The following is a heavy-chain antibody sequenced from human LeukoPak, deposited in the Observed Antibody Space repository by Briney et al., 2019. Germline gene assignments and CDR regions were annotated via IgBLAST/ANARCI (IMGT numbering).Heavy chain of an antibody. CDR1: GFTFSDHY. V-gene: IGHV3-72*01. Sequence: PGESLTLSCAASGFTFSDHYMDWVRQAPGKGLELVGRTRNKADSYTTEYAASVKGRFTISRDDSKNSLYLQMNSLKTEDTAVYYCARVSRYCSSTSCYLYGMDVWGQGTTVTVSS. D-gene: IGHD2-2*01. CDR2: TRNKADSYTT. J-gene: IGHJ6*02. CDR3: ARVSRYCSSTSCYLYGMDV.